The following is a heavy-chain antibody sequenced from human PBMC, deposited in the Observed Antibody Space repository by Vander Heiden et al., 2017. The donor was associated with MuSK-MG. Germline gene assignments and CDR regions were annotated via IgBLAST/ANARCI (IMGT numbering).Heavy chain of an antibody. V-gene: IGHV1-2*02. CDR2: INPNSGGT. J-gene: IGHJ3*01. CDR3: ARDSTIFGAYSPGMV. CDR1: GYTFTGYY. Sequence: QVQLVQSGAEVKKPGASVKVSCKASGYTFTGYYMHWVRQAPGQGLEWMGWINPNSGGTNYAQKFQGRVTMTRDTSISTAYMELSRLRSDDTAVYYCARDSTIFGAYSPGMVWGQGTMVTVSS. D-gene: IGHD3-3*01.